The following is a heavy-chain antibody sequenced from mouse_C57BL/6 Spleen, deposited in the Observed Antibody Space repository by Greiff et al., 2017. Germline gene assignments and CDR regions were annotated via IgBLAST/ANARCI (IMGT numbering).Heavy chain of an antibody. V-gene: IGHV1-4*01. CDR2: INPSSGYT. D-gene: IGHD2-3*01. CDR1: GYTFTSYT. Sequence: VQLVESGAELARPGASVKMSCKASGYTFTSYTMHWVKQRPGQGLEWIGYINPSSGYTKYNQKFKDKATLTADKSSSTAYMQLSSLTSEDSAVYYCARKENGYYYFDYWGKGTTLTVSS. J-gene: IGHJ2*01. CDR3: ARKENGYYYFDY.